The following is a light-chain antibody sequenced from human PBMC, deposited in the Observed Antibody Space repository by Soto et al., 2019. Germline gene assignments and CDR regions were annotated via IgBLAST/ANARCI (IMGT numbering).Light chain of an antibody. CDR1: NSNIGGNS. J-gene: IGLJ3*02. CDR2: NNS. CDR3: ASWDDSLNGHWV. Sequence: AVVTQAPSASGTPGQRVTISCSGSNSNIGGNSVSWYHHLPGTAPKLLIFNNSQRPSGVPDRFSGSKSGTSASLAISGLQSEDEADYYCASWDDSLNGHWVFGGGTKLTVL. V-gene: IGLV1-44*01.